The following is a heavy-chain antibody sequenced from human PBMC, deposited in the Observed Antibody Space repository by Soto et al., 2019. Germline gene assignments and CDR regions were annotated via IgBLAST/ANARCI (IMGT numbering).Heavy chain of an antibody. J-gene: IGHJ6*02. CDR2: IIPIFGTA. CDR3: ARGRRFLYSGYESNYYYYGMDV. D-gene: IGHD5-12*01. Sequence: SVKVSCKASGGTFSSYAISWVRQAPGQGLEWMGGIIPIFGTANYAQKFQGRVTITADESTSTAYMELSSLRSEDTAVYYCARGRRFLYSGYESNYYYYGMDVWGQGTTVTV. V-gene: IGHV1-69*13. CDR1: GGTFSSYA.